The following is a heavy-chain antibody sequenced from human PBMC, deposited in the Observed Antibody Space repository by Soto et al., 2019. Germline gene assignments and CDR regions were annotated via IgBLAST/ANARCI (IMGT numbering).Heavy chain of an antibody. J-gene: IGHJ4*02. CDR2: IYWNDDK. CDR1: GFSFRSNGVG. CDR3: AHHIAAAIPFDN. D-gene: IGHD6-13*01. Sequence: QITLKESGPTLVKPTQTLTLTCTFSGFSFRSNGVGVGWIRQPPGKALEWLALIYWNDDKRYSPSLHSRLTITKDISKNQVVLRMTNMDPGDTATYYCAHHIAAAIPFDNWGQGTLVRVSS. V-gene: IGHV2-5*01.